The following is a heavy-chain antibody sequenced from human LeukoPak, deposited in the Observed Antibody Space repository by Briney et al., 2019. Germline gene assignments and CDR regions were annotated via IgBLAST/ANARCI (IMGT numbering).Heavy chain of an antibody. V-gene: IGHV1-46*01. J-gene: IGHJ6*03. CDR3: ARDNYDNYMDV. D-gene: IGHD3-22*01. CDR2: INPSGGST. Sequence: ASVKVSFKASGYTFTSYYMHWVRQAPGQGLEWMGIINPSGGSTTYAQKFQGRVTMTRGTSTSTVYMELSSLRSEDTAVYYCARDNYDNYMDVWGKGTTVTVSS. CDR1: GYTFTSYY.